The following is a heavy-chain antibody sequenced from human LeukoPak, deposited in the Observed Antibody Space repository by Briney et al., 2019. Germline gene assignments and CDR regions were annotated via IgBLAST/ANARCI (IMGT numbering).Heavy chain of an antibody. CDR3: ARYSSSSGVDY. Sequence: PSETLSLTCTVSGGSISSGSYYWSWIRQPAEEGLEWIGRIYTSGSTSYNPSLKSRVTISLDTSKNQFSLKLSSVTAADTAVYYCARYSSSSGVDYWGQGTLVTVSS. CDR1: GGSISSGSYY. V-gene: IGHV4-61*02. CDR2: IYTSGST. J-gene: IGHJ4*02. D-gene: IGHD6-6*01.